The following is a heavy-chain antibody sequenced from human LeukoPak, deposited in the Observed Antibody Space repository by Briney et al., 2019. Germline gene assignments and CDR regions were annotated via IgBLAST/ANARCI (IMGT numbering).Heavy chain of an antibody. CDR3: AKDRDFWSGYYDFDH. V-gene: IGHV3-23*01. CDR2: ISNSADST. CDR1: GFTFSNYA. J-gene: IGHJ4*02. Sequence: GGSLRLSCAASGFTFSNYAMSWVRQTPGEGLEWVSGISNSADSTYYAVSVKGRFTISRDNSKNTLYLQMNSLRAEDTAVYYCAKDRDFWSGYYDFDHWGQGTLVTVSS. D-gene: IGHD3-3*01.